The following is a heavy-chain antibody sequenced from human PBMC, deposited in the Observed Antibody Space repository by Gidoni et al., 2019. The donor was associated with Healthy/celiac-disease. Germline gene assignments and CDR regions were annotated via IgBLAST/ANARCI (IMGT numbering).Heavy chain of an antibody. V-gene: IGHV3-23*01. J-gene: IGHJ4*02. CDR2: ISGSGGST. Sequence: EVQLLESGGGLVQPGGSLRLSWAASGFNFSSYAMSWVRQAPGKGLEWVSAISGSGGSTYYADSVKGRFTISRDNSKNTLYLQMNSLRAEDTAVYYCAKALLWFGGTDYWGQGTLVTVSS. CDR1: GFNFSSYA. CDR3: AKALLWFGGTDY. D-gene: IGHD3-10*01.